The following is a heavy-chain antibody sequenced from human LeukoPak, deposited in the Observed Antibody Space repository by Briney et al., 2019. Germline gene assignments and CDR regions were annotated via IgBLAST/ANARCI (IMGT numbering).Heavy chain of an antibody. D-gene: IGHD3-3*01. CDR1: GFTFSSYA. CDR2: ISGSGGST. V-gene: IGHV3-23*01. J-gene: IGHJ3*02. CDR3: AKVSVTIFGVVPDAFDI. Sequence: GGSLRLSCAASGFTFSSYAMSWVRQAPGKGLEWVSAISGSGGSTYYADSVKGRFTISRDNSKNTLYLQMNSLRAEDTAVYYRAKVSVTIFGVVPDAFDIWGQGTMVTVSS.